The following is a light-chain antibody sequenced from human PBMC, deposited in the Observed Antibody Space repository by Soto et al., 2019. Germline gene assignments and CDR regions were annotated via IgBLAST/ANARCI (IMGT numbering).Light chain of an antibody. CDR3: QQYNSYSWT. J-gene: IGKJ1*01. CDR2: GAS. CDR1: QSVSSN. Sequence: EIVMTQSPATLSVSPGERATLSCRASQSVSSNLAWYQQKPGQAPRLLIYGASTRAAGIPDRFSGSGSGTDFTLTISSLQPDDFATYYCQQYNSYSWTFGQGTKVDIK. V-gene: IGKV3D-15*01.